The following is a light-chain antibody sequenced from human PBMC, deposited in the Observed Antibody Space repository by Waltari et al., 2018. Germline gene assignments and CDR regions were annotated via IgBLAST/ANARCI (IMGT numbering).Light chain of an antibody. CDR3: QVWDSSSDYYV. J-gene: IGLJ1*01. Sequence: SSVLTQPPSVSVAPGQTARITCGGNNIGSKSVHWYQQKPGRAPVLVVYDDRDRPSGIPERFSGSNSGNTATLTISRVEDGDEADYYCQVWDSSSDYYVCGTGTKVTVL. V-gene: IGLV3-21*02. CDR2: DDR. CDR1: NIGSKS.